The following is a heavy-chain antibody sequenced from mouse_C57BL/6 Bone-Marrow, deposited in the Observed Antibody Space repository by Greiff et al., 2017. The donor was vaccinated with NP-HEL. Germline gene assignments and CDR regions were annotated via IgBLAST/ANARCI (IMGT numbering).Heavy chain of an antibody. CDR1: GYTFTSYW. CDR2: IDPSDSYT. D-gene: IGHD1-1*01. CDR3: ARDCYDGGSTGFAY. J-gene: IGHJ3*01. V-gene: IGHV1-50*01. Sequence: VQLQQPGAELVKPGASVKLSCKASGYTFTSYWMQWVKQRPGQGLEWIGEIDPSDSYTNYNQKFKGKATLTVDTSSSTAYMQLSSLTSEDAAVYYCARDCYDGGSTGFAYWGQGTLVTVSA.